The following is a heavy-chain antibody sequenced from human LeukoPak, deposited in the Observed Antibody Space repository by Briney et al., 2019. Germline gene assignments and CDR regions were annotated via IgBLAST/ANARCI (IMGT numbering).Heavy chain of an antibody. CDR2: IFPGDSDT. J-gene: IGHJ6*02. V-gene: IGHV5-51*01. CDR1: GYSFPDYW. D-gene: IGHD2-15*01. CDR3: ARHGLEGCSGGRCYTSFHYYGMDV. Sequence: SGESLKISCKGSGYSFPDYWIGWVRQMPGKGLEWMRIIFPGDSDTKYSPSFEGQVTISADKSISTAYLQWSSLKASDSAIYYCARHGLEGCSGGRCYTSFHYYGMDVWGQGTTVTVSS.